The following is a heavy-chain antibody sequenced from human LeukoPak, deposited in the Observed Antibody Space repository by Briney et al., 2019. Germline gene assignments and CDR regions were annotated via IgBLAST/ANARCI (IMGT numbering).Heavy chain of an antibody. D-gene: IGHD5-12*01. Sequence: GGSLRLSCAASGFTFSDYYLSWIRQAPGKGLEWVSYISSSGSTIYYADSVKGRFTISRDNVKNSLYLQMNSLGAEDTAVYYCAREKWLRLGGYFDYWGQGTLVTVSS. CDR2: ISSSGSTI. CDR3: AREKWLRLGGYFDY. V-gene: IGHV3-11*01. CDR1: GFTFSDYY. J-gene: IGHJ4*02.